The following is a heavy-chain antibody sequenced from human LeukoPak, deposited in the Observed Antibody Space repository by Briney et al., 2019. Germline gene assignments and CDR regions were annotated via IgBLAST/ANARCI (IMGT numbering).Heavy chain of an antibody. CDR1: GFTSSSYG. V-gene: IGHV3-30*02. D-gene: IGHD6-19*01. CDR2: IRYDGSIK. CDR3: GKGSSTSGCPDY. Sequence: GGSLRLSCAASGFTSSSYGMHWVRQAPGEGLDWVAFIRYDGSIKHYADSVKGRFTISRDNSKNTLSLQMNSLRPEDTAVYYCGKGSSTSGCPDYWGQGTLVTVSS. J-gene: IGHJ4*02.